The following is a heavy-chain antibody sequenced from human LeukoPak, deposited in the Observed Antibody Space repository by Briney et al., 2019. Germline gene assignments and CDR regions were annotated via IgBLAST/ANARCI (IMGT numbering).Heavy chain of an antibody. CDR3: ARIKNTRSYSDY. J-gene: IGHJ4*03. CDR1: GYSFTNYW. CDR2: IYPGDSDT. D-gene: IGHD2-15*01. V-gene: IGHV5-51*01. Sequence: GESLKISCKGSGYSFTNYWIGWLRQMPGKGLEWMGIIYPGDSDTRYSPSFQGQVTISADKSISTAFLQWSSLKASDTAMYYCARIKNTRSYSDYWGQGTLVTVSS.